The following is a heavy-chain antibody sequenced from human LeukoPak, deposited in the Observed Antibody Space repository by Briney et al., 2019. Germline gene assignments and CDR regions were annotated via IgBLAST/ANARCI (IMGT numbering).Heavy chain of an antibody. D-gene: IGHD1-26*01. V-gene: IGHV3-48*04. J-gene: IGHJ3*02. CDR3: ASVPIVGATVDAFDI. Sequence: HPGGSLRLSCAASGFTFSSYSMNWVRQAPGKGLEWVSYISSSSSTIYYADSVRGRFTISRDNAKNSLYLQMNSLRAEDTAVYYCASVPIVGATVDAFDIWGQGTMVTVSS. CDR1: GFTFSSYS. CDR2: ISSSSSTI.